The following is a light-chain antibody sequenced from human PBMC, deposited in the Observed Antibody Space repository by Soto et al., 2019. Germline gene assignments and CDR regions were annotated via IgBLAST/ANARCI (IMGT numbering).Light chain of an antibody. CDR2: SAS. J-gene: IGKJ4*01. V-gene: IGKV3-15*01. CDR3: QQYNNWPPLT. CDR1: QSVSTK. Sequence: EIVMTQSPATLSVSPGERATLSCRASQSVSTKLAWYQQKPGQAPSLLIYSASTRAMGVSARFSGSGSGTEFTLTIGNLQSEDFAVYYCQQYNNWPPLTFGGGTKVEIK.